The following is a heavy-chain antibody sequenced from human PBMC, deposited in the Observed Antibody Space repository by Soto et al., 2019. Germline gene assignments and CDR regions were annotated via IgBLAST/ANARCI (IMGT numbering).Heavy chain of an antibody. CDR2: IIPILGIA. D-gene: IGHD3-9*01. Sequence: SVKVSCKASGGTFSSYTISWVRQAPGQGLEWMGRIIPILGIANYAQKFQGRVTITADKSTSTAYMELSSLRSEDTAVYYCARELRYFDWLSPPFEYSGQGTLVTVSS. CDR3: ARELRYFDWLSPPFEY. J-gene: IGHJ4*02. CDR1: GGTFSSYT. V-gene: IGHV1-69*02.